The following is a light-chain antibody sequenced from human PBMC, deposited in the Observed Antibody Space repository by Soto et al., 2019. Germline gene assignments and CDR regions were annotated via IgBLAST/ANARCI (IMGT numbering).Light chain of an antibody. Sequence: DIQMTQSPSSLSASVGDRVTITCRTSQSISYYLNWFQQKPGKAPKLLIYAASSLRSGVPSRFSGTGSGTDFTLTISSLQPDDSATYYCQQSYSSPRAFGQGTKVEIK. J-gene: IGKJ1*01. V-gene: IGKV1-39*01. CDR2: AAS. CDR1: QSISYY. CDR3: QQSYSSPRA.